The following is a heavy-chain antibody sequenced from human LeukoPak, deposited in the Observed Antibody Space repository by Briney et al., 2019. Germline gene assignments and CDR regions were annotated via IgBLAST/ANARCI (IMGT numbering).Heavy chain of an antibody. V-gene: IGHV1-3*01. D-gene: IGHD3-22*01. CDR2: INAGNGNT. CDR3: ARVINYYDSSGPGAFDI. J-gene: IGHJ3*02. CDR1: GYTFTSYA. Sequence: ASVKVSCKASGYTFTSYAMHWVRQAPGQRLEWMGWINAGNGNTKYSQKFQGRVTITRDTSASTAYMELSSLRPEDTAVYYCARVINYYDSSGPGAFDIWGQGTMVTVSS.